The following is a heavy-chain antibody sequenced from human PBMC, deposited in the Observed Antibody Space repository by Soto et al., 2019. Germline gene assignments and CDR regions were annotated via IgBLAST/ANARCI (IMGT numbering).Heavy chain of an antibody. CDR3: VRRGYNWQFSPY. CDR2: ISNSGSEI. J-gene: IGHJ4*02. Sequence: GGSLRLSCAASGFTFSSYGMSWVRQAPGKGLEWVSSISNSGSEIFYAASVKGRFTISRDSSKNTLYLEMSSLRPEDTAVYYCVRRGYNWQFSPYWGQGTLVTVSS. CDR1: GFTFSSYG. D-gene: IGHD6-25*01. V-gene: IGHV3-23*01.